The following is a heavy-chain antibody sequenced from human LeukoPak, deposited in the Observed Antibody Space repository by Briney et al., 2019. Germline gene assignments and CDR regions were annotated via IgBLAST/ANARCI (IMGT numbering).Heavy chain of an antibody. J-gene: IGHJ6*03. V-gene: IGHV4-34*01. CDR1: GGSLSGYY. CDR3: ARERGGGGFGVVIKRSYYYMDV. CDR2: INHSGST. Sequence: SETLSLTCAVYGGSLSGYYWSWIRQPPGKGLEWIGEINHSGSTNYNPSLKSRVTISVDTSKNQFSLKLSSVTAADTAVYYCARERGGGGFGVVIKRSYYYMDVWGKGTTVTVSS. D-gene: IGHD3-3*01.